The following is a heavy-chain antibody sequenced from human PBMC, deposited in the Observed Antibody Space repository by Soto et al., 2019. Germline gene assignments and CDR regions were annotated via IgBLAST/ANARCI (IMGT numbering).Heavy chain of an antibody. CDR3: ARQSVVVVVAATHY. CDR1: GGSISSSTYY. CDR2: IYNSGST. V-gene: IGHV4-39*01. Sequence: QLQLQESGPGLVKPSETLSLTCTVSGGSISSSTYYWGWIRQPPGKGLEWIGSIYNSGSTYYNPSLKSRITISVDTSKNRCSLKLSSVPAADTAVYYCARQSVVVVVAATHYSGQGALDTVSS. J-gene: IGHJ4*02. D-gene: IGHD2-15*01.